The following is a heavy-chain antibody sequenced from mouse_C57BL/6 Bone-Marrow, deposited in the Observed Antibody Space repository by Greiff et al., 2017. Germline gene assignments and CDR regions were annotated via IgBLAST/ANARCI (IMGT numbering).Heavy chain of an antibody. CDR2: IDPANGNT. D-gene: IGHD2-5*01. CDR3: ARSYYSNYDARDY. Sequence: VQLQQSVAELVRPGASVKLSCTASGFNIKNTYMHWVKQRPEQGLEWIGRIDPANGNTKYAPKFPGKAPITADTSSNTAYLQLSSLTSEDTASYYCARSYYSNYDARDYWGQGTSVTVSS. J-gene: IGHJ4*01. V-gene: IGHV14-3*01. CDR1: GFNIKNTY.